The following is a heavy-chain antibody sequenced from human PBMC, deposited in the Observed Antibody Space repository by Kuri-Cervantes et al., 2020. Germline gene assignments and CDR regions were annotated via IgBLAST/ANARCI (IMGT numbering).Heavy chain of an antibody. V-gene: IGHV3-9*01. D-gene: IGHD6-19*01. CDR2: ISWNGGSV. Sequence: GGSLRLSCAASGFTFDDYAMHWVRQVPGKGLEWVSSISWNGGSVAYAESVKGRFTVSRDNAKNALFLQMNSLTREDTAFYYCAKAPLSWLALHYIDSWGQGTLVTVSS. CDR1: GFTFDDYA. J-gene: IGHJ4*02. CDR3: AKAPLSWLALHYIDS.